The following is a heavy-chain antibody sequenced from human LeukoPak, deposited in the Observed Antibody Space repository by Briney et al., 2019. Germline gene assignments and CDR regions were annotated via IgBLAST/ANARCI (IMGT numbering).Heavy chain of an antibody. CDR1: GYTFTSYG. CDR2: INAGTGNT. Sequence: ASVTVSFTASGYTFTSYGISWVRQAPGQGLEWMGWINAGTGNTKYSQKFQGRVTITRDTSASTAYMELSSLRSEDTAVYYCAREWLGYAFDSGGQGTMVPVSP. D-gene: IGHD6-19*01. CDR3: AREWLGYAFDS. J-gene: IGHJ3*02. V-gene: IGHV1-3*01.